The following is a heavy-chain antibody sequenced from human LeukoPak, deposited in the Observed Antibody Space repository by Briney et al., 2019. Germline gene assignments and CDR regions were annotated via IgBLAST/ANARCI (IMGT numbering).Heavy chain of an antibody. CDR1: GGTFSSYA. V-gene: IGHV1-69*13. J-gene: IGHJ4*02. Sequence: ASVKVSCKASGGTFSSYAISWVRQAPGQGLEWMGRIIPIFGIANYAQKFQGRVTITADESTSTAYMELSSLRSEDTAVYYCARSDYGDYYDYFDYWGQGTLVTVSS. CDR3: ARSDYGDYYDYFDY. CDR2: IIPIFGIA. D-gene: IGHD4-17*01.